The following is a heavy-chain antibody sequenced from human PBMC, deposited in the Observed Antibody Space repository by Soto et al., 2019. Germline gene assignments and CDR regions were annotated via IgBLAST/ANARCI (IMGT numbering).Heavy chain of an antibody. CDR1: GYSFTSYW. CDR2: IYPGDSDT. CDR3: ARGRYDFWRGSSRDFQY. Sequence: GESLKISCKGSGYSFTSYWIGWLRQRPGKGLEWMGIIYPGDSDTRYSPSFQGQVTISADKSISTAYLQWSSLKASDTAMYYCARGRYDFWRGSSRDFQYWGQATLVNVS. V-gene: IGHV5-51*01. D-gene: IGHD3-3*01. J-gene: IGHJ4*02.